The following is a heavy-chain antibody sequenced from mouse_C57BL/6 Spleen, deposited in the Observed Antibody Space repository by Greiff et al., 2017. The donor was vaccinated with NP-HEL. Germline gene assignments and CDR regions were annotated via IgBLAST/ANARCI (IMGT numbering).Heavy chain of an antibody. CDR3: ARGFFSPYYYAMDY. V-gene: IGHV1-22*01. CDR2: INPNNGGT. CDR1: GYTFTDYN. J-gene: IGHJ4*01. Sequence: VQLQQSGPELVKPGASVKMSCKASGYTFTDYNMHWVKQSHGKSLEWIGYINPNNGGTSYNQKFKGKATLTVNKSSSTAYMELRSLTSEDSAVYYCARGFFSPYYYAMDYWGQGTSVTVSS.